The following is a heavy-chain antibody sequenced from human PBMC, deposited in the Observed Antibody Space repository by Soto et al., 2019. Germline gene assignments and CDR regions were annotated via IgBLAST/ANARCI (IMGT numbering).Heavy chain of an antibody. J-gene: IGHJ4*02. Sequence: ASVKVSCKASGYSFTSYGISWVRQAPGQGPEWMGWISGHNGNTNHPQSLQGRVTMTTDTSRNTAYMELRSLRSDDAAVYYCARHRFNYYDDTVYYYFDYWGQGTLVTVSS. D-gene: IGHD3-22*01. V-gene: IGHV1-18*04. CDR1: GYSFTSYG. CDR3: ARHRFNYYDDTVYYYFDY. CDR2: ISGHNGNT.